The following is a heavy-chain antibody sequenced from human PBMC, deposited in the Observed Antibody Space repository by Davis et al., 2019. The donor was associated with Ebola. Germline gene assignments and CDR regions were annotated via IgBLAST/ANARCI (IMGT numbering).Heavy chain of an antibody. CDR1: GSTFTYFA. Sequence: PGGSLRLSCAASGSTFTYFAMHWVRQAPGKGLEWVAIISYDGRNKYYTNSVKGRFTISRDNSKSTLYLQMNSLRTEDTAVYYCAREGGYCSGGSCYSYAFDIWGQGAMVTVSS. CDR2: ISYDGRNK. CDR3: AREGGYCSGGSCYSYAFDI. V-gene: IGHV3-30-3*01. J-gene: IGHJ3*02. D-gene: IGHD2-15*01.